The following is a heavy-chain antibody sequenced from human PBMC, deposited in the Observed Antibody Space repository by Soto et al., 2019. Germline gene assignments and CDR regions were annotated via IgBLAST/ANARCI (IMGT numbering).Heavy chain of an antibody. D-gene: IGHD2-2*01. CDR2: IDPSDSYT. CDR3: ARHLPLDLVVPTHNWFDP. J-gene: IGHJ5*02. V-gene: IGHV5-10-1*01. CDR1: GYSFTSYW. Sequence: PGESLKISCKGSGYSFTSYWISWVRQMPGKGLEWMGRIDPSDSYTNYSPSFQGHVTISADKSISTAYLQWSSLKASDTAMYYCARHLPLDLVVPTHNWFDPWGQGTLVTFSS.